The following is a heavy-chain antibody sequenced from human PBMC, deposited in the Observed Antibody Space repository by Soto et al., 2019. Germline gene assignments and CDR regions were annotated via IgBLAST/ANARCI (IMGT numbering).Heavy chain of an antibody. CDR1: GGTFSSYA. J-gene: IGHJ5*02. CDR3: AEGSRRSLFNLRS. V-gene: IGHV1-69*01. CDR2: IIPIFGTA. D-gene: IGHD2-15*01. Sequence: GASVKVSCKASGGTFSSYAISWVRQAPGQGLEWMGGIIPIFGTANYAQKFQGRVTITADESTSTAYMELSSLRSEDKAVYYCAEGSRRSLFNLRSWGQGPLVTVSS.